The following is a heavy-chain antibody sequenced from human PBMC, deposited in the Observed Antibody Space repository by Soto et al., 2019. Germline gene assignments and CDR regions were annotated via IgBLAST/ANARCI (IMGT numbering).Heavy chain of an antibody. J-gene: IGHJ4*01. CDR1: GGSVSNYY. CDR3: ARAAEASDVYFDY. CDR2: IYTNRIT. V-gene: IGHV4-4*07. Sequence: LSRTCTVSGGSVSNYYWSWIRQPAGKGLEWIGRIYTNRITNFSPSLKSRVTMSVDTSKNQVSLKLTSVTAADTAVYYCARAAEASDVYFDYWGHGTQVTVSS. D-gene: IGHD1-20*01.